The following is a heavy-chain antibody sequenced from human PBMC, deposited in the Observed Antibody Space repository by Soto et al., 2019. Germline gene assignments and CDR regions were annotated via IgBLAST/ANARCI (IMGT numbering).Heavy chain of an antibody. CDR2: ISGSGGST. D-gene: IGHD2-15*01. CDR1: GLTFSSYA. CDR3: AKSPSVVLVPSTLGGNNWFDP. J-gene: IGHJ5*02. V-gene: IGHV3-23*01. Sequence: EVQLLESGGGLVQPGGSLRLSCAASGLTFSSYAMNWVHQAPGKGLEWVSAISGSGGSTYYADSVKGRFTISRDNSKNTLYLQMNSLRAEDTAVYFCAKSPSVVLVPSTLGGNNWFDPWGQGTLVTVSS.